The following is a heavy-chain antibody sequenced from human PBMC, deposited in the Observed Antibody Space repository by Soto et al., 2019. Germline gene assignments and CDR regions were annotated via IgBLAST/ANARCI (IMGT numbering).Heavy chain of an antibody. CDR2: INGGTGKT. V-gene: IGHV1-3*01. Sequence: ASVKVSCKASGYSFSTYDMHWVRQAPGQSLEWMGWINGGTGKTKFSQRFQDRITITRDTSASTAYMELSSLGSEDTAVYYCARGKGMEENYYYYGLDIWGQGTTVTVSS. D-gene: IGHD1-1*01. J-gene: IGHJ6*02. CDR1: GYSFSTYD. CDR3: ARGKGMEENYYYYGLDI.